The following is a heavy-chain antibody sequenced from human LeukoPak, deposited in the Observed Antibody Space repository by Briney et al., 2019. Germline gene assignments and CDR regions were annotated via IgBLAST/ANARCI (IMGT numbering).Heavy chain of an antibody. CDR3: ARDSLYSGSYYYYYYMDV. CDR1: GYTFTSYY. J-gene: IGHJ6*03. Sequence: ASVKVSCTASGYTFTSYYMHWVRQAPGQGLEWMGIINPSGGSTSYAQKFQGRVTMTRDMSTSTVYMELSSLRSEDTAVYYCARDSLYSGSYYYYYYMDVWGKGTTVTVSS. D-gene: IGHD1-26*01. CDR2: INPSGGST. V-gene: IGHV1-46*01.